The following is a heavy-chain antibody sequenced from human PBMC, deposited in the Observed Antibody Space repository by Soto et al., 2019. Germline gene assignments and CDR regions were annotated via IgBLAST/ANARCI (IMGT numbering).Heavy chain of an antibody. CDR2: INAGSGNT. CDR1: GYTFTGYA. J-gene: IGHJ4*02. D-gene: IGHD2-15*01. V-gene: IGHV1-3*01. Sequence: ASVKVSCKASGYTFTGYAMHWVRQAPGQRLEWMGWINAGSGNTKYSQKFQGRVTITRDTSASTAYMELSSLRSEDTAVYYCARDIGGLDYWGQGTLVTVSS. CDR3: ARDIGGLDY.